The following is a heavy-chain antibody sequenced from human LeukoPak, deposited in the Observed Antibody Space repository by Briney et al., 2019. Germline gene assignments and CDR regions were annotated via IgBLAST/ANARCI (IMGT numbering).Heavy chain of an antibody. J-gene: IGHJ4*02. D-gene: IGHD3-10*01. CDR2: IYSGGST. Sequence: GGSLRLSCAASGFTVSSNYMSWVRQAPGKGLEWVSVIYSGGSTYYADSVKGRFTISRDNSKNTLYLQMNSLRAEDTAVYYCAKLYGSGSYYRIGTHRDLDYWGQGTLVTVSS. V-gene: IGHV3-66*04. CDR3: AKLYGSGSYYRIGTHRDLDY. CDR1: GFTVSSNY.